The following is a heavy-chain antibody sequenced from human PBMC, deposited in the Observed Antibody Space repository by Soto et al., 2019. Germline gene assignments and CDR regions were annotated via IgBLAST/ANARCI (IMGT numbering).Heavy chain of an antibody. Sequence: EVQLVESGGGLVQPGGSQRLACAASGFTFSDHYMDWVRQAPGKGLEWVGRIKREIAGGTTDYAAPVRGRFTISRDDPKNIMKMERNSLKTEPTAVNYCRADVKGVVENSTWWWGRFNIRGQGTMVNVSS. V-gene: IGHV3-15*01. J-gene: IGHJ3*02. CDR3: RADVKGVVENSTWWWGRFNI. CDR2: IKREIAGGTT. CDR1: GFTFSDHY. D-gene: IGHD2-21*02.